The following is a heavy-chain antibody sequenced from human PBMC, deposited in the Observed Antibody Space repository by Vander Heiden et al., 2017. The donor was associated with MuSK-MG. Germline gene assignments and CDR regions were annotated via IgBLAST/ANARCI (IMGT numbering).Heavy chain of an antibody. J-gene: IGHJ5*02. CDR2: IYPGDSDT. CDR3: ARSIRDSSGYYNWFDP. CDR1: GYSFTSYW. Sequence: EVQLVQSGAEVKKPGESLKISCKGSGYSFTSYWIGRVRQMPGKGLEWMGIIYPGDSDTRYSPSFQGQVTISADKSISTAYLQWSSLKASDTAMYYCARSIRDSSGYYNWFDPWGQGTLVTVSS. V-gene: IGHV5-51*01. D-gene: IGHD3-22*01.